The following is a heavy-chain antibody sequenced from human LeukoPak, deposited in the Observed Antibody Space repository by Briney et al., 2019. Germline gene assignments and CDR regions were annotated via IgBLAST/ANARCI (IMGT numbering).Heavy chain of an antibody. CDR1: GGTFSSYA. D-gene: IGHD4-11*01. J-gene: IGHJ4*02. CDR2: IIPIFGTA. V-gene: IGHV1-69*13. CDR3: ARKDYSNYELDFDY. Sequence: GASVKVSCKASGGTFSSYAISWVRQAPGQGLEWMGGIIPIFGTANYAQKFQGRVTITADESTSTAYMELSSLRSEDTAVYYCARKDYSNYELDFDYWGQGTLVTVSS.